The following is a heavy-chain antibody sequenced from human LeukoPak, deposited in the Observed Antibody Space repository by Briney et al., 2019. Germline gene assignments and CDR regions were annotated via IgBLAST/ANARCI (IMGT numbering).Heavy chain of an antibody. CDR1: GYTLTELS. CDR3: ATDKGVTGTSLLPNYYYYCGMDV. CDR2: FDPEDGET. J-gene: IGHJ6*02. Sequence: ASVKVSCKVSGYTLTELSMHWVRQAPGKGLEWMGGFDPEDGETIYAQKFQGRVTMTEDTSTDTAYMELSSLRSEDTAVYYCATDKGVTGTSLLPNYYYYCGMDVWGQGTTVTVSS. V-gene: IGHV1-24*01. D-gene: IGHD1-7*01.